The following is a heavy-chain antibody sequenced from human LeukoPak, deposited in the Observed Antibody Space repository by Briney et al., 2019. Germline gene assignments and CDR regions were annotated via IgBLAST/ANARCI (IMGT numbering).Heavy chain of an antibody. CDR1: GFTFSSYT. CDR3: ARDGYCNSITCFDY. Sequence: GGSLRLSCAASGFTFSSYTMNWVRQAPGKGLEWVSSISGGSTCIYYADSVKGRFTISRDNTKNSVYLQMNGLRVEDTAIYYCARDGYCNSITCFDYWGQGTLVTVSS. V-gene: IGHV3-21*01. D-gene: IGHD2-2*03. CDR2: ISGGSTCI. J-gene: IGHJ4*02.